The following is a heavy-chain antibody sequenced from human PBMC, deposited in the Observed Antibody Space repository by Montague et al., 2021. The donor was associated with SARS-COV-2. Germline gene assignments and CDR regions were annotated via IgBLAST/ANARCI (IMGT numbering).Heavy chain of an antibody. V-gene: IGHV4-39*01. Sequence: SETLSLTCTVSGGSISSSNYYWGWIRQPPGKGLEWIGSIYYSGSTYYNPSLKSRVTIFVDTSKNQFSLKLSSVTDADTAVYYCAIPTYYYDSSGSDAFDIWGQGTIVTVSS. J-gene: IGHJ3*02. D-gene: IGHD3-22*01. CDR2: IYYSGST. CDR3: AIPTYYYDSSGSDAFDI. CDR1: GGSISSSNYY.